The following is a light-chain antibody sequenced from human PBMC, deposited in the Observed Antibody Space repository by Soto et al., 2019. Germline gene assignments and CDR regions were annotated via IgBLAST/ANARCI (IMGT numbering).Light chain of an antibody. J-gene: IGKJ2*01. CDR2: AAS. CDR1: QGISSY. V-gene: IGKV1-8*01. Sequence: AIRMTQSPSSFSASTGDRVTITCRASQGISSYLAWYQQKPGKAPKLLIYAASTLQSGVPSRFSGSGSGTDFTLTISCLQSEDFATYYCQQYNTYSSTFGQGTKLEIK. CDR3: QQYNTYSST.